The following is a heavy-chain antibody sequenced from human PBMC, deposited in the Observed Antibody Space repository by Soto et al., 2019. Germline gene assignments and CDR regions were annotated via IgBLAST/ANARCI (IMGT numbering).Heavy chain of an antibody. CDR1: GFTFSSYG. J-gene: IGHJ6*02. V-gene: IGHV3-33*01. Sequence: PGGSLRLSCAASGFTFSSYGMHWVRQAPGKGLEWVAVIWYDGSNKYYADSVKGRFTISRDNSKNTLYLQMKSLRAEDTAVYYCARGARYCSGGSCYSRYYYYGMDVWGQGTTVTVAS. CDR3: ARGARYCSGGSCYSRYYYYGMDV. CDR2: IWYDGSNK. D-gene: IGHD2-15*01.